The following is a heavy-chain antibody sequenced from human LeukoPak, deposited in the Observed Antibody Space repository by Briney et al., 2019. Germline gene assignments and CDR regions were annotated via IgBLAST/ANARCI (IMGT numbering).Heavy chain of an antibody. CDR1: GFTFSSYS. D-gene: IGHD3-16*01. CDR3: ASGWATPFAY. CDR2: ISSSSSYI. J-gene: IGHJ4*02. V-gene: IGHV3-21*01. Sequence: GGSLRLSCAASGFTFSSYSMNWVRQAPGKGLEWVSSISSSSSYIYYADSVKGRFTISKDNAKNSLYLQMNSLRAEDTAVYYCASGWATPFAYWGQGTLVTVSS.